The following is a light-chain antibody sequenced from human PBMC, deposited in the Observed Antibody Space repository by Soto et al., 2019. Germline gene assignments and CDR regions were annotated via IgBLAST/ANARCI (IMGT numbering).Light chain of an antibody. CDR3: QRSNSWPLT. CDR1: QGIRND. Sequence: DIQRPQSPSSLSASVGARVTITCRASQGIRNDLGGYQKKTGRDAKRMIYGASSWESGVPSRFSGIVSGREFNLTLHSLQSEDWAVYDGQRSNSWPLTGCGWPQVAIK. V-gene: IGKV1-17*01. J-gene: IGKJ4*01. CDR2: GAS.